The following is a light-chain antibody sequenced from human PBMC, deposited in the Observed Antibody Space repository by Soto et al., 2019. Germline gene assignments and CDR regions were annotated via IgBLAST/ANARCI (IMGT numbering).Light chain of an antibody. CDR3: QQYGSSPGT. V-gene: IGKV3-20*01. CDR1: QRVSSTY. CDR2: ATS. J-gene: IGKJ1*01. Sequence: EIVLTQSPGTLSLSPGERATLSCRASQRVSSTYLAWYQRKPGQAPRLLIYATSYRATGIPDRFSGSGSGTDFTLSISRLEPEDFAMYYCQQYGSSPGTFGQGTKVDIK.